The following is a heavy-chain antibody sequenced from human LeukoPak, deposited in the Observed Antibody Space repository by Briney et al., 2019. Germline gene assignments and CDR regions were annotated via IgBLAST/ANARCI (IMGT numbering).Heavy chain of an antibody. CDR3: ARNDWNDPWFDP. Sequence: GASVTVSCKASGYTFTGYYIHWVRQAPGQGLEGMGWLNPKSGGTNYAQNFQGRVTMTRDTIINTAYMELSRLRSDDTAVYYCARNDWNDPWFDPWGQGTLVTVSS. V-gene: IGHV1-2*02. D-gene: IGHD1-1*01. CDR1: GYTFTGYY. CDR2: LNPKSGGT. J-gene: IGHJ5*02.